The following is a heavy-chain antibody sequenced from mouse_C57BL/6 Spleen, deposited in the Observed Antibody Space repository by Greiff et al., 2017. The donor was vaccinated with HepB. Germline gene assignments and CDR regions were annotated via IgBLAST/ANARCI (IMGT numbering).Heavy chain of an antibody. D-gene: IGHD2-2*01. J-gene: IGHJ4*01. CDR1: GFTFSSYA. V-gene: IGHV5-4*01. Sequence: EVQRVESGGGLVKPGGSLKLSCAASGFTFSSYAMSWVRQTPEKRLEWVAAISDGGSYTYYPDNVKGRFTISRDNAKNNLYLQMSHLKSEDTAMYYCARDRGYDYYYAMDYWGQGTSVTVSS. CDR2: ISDGGSYT. CDR3: ARDRGYDYYYAMDY.